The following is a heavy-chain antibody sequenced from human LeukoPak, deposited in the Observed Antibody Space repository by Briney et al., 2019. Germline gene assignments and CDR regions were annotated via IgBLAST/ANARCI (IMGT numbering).Heavy chain of an antibody. D-gene: IGHD3-22*01. V-gene: IGHV1-18*01. Sequence: SVKVSCKASGYTFTSYGISWVRQAPGQGLEWMGWISAYNGNTNYAQKLQGRVTMTTDTSTSTAYMELRSLRSDDTAVYYCARDLPIYYDSSGYYYLYWGQGTLVTVSS. CDR1: GYTFTSYG. J-gene: IGHJ4*02. CDR3: ARDLPIYYDSSGYYYLY. CDR2: ISAYNGNT.